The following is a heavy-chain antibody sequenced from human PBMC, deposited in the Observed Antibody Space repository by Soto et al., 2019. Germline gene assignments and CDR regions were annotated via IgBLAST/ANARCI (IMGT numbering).Heavy chain of an antibody. V-gene: IGHV2-5*02. J-gene: IGHJ3*02. CDR2: IYWDDDK. Sequence: QMTLKESGPTLVKPTQTLTLTCTFSGFSLSTSGVGVGWIRQPQGKALEWLALIYWDDDKRYSPSLKSRLTITKDTSKNQVVLTMTNMDPVDTATYYCAHRDSSGWYLAFDIWGQGTMVTVSS. D-gene: IGHD6-19*01. CDR1: GFSLSTSGVG. CDR3: AHRDSSGWYLAFDI.